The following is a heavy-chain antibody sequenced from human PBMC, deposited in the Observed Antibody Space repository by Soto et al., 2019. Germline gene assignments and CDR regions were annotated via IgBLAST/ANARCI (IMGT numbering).Heavy chain of an antibody. CDR2: ISTSGDKT. J-gene: IGHJ6*02. CDR3: AKPLDDDVVVTYGMGG. CDR1: GFTFSSYA. V-gene: IGHV3-23*01. D-gene: IGHD3-22*01. Sequence: PWGSLRLSCAASGFTFSSYAMTWVRQAPGKGLEWLSAISTSGDKTYYADSVEGRFTISRDNSKNTLYLQMNSLRVDDTAVYYCAKPLDDDVVVTYGMGGWGQGTTVTVSS.